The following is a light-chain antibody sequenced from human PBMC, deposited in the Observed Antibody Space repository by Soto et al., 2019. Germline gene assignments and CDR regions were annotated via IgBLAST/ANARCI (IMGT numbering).Light chain of an antibody. CDR2: DVS. V-gene: IGLV2-14*03. CDR3: SSYTSATTYV. CDR1: SSDIGAYNY. Sequence: QSALTQPASVSGSPGQSITISCTGTSSDIGAYNYDSWYQQHHPGGAPKLIIYDVSHRPPGVSNRFSGSKSGNTASLTISGLQTEDEADYYCSSYTSATTYVFGTGTKVTVL. J-gene: IGLJ1*01.